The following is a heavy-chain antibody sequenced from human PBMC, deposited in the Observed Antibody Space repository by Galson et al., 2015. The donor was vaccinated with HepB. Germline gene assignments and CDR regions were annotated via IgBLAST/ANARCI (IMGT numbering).Heavy chain of an antibody. CDR3: SRLNGYYFDY. D-gene: IGHD6-25*01. CDR1: GFTFGDFA. CDR2: IRSKLYGVTT. J-gene: IGHJ4*02. V-gene: IGHV3-49*03. Sequence: SLRLSCAASGFTFGDFAMSWFRQAPGMGPECIGFIRSKLYGVTTEYAASVKGRFTFSRDDSKSIAYLQMSSLKTEDTAVYYCSRLNGYYFDYWGQGSLVTVSS.